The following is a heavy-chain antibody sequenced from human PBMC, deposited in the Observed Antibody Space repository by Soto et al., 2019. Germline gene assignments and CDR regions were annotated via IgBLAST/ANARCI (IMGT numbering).Heavy chain of an antibody. Sequence: GASAKVSCKASGYTFTSYGISWVRQAPGQGLEWMGWISAYNGNTNYAQKLQGRVTMTTDTSTSTAYMELRSLRSDDTAVYYCARVYDFWSGYYTYYYYGMDVWGQGTTVTVSS. J-gene: IGHJ6*02. CDR3: ARVYDFWSGYYTYYYYGMDV. CDR2: ISAYNGNT. V-gene: IGHV1-18*04. CDR1: GYTFTSYG. D-gene: IGHD3-3*01.